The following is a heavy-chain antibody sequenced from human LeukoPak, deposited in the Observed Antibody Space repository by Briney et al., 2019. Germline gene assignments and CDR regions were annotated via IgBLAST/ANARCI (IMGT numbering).Heavy chain of an antibody. CDR3: ARDSTNWYRVLDY. D-gene: IGHD1-1*01. Sequence: GGSLRLSCAVSGFTVSSAYLTWVRQAPGKGLEWVSVLYSGGNTYYADSVKGRFIISRDESKNTLYLEMNSLRVEDTAVYYCARDSTNWYRVLDYWGQGTLVTVSS. CDR2: LYSGGNT. J-gene: IGHJ4*02. CDR1: GFTVSSAY. V-gene: IGHV3-53*01.